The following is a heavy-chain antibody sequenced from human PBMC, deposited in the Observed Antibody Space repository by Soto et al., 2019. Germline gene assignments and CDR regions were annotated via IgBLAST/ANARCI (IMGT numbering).Heavy chain of an antibody. CDR2: ISGSGDST. CDR3: ARRGSGSYYDY. V-gene: IGHV3-23*01. J-gene: IGHJ4*02. Sequence: GGSLRLSCAASGFTFSNYAMNWVRQAPVKGLEWVSVISGSGDSTYHADSVKGRFTISRDNSKNTLYLQLNSLRAEDTAVYYCARRGSGSYYDYWGQGTLVTVSS. CDR1: GFTFSNYA. D-gene: IGHD1-26*01.